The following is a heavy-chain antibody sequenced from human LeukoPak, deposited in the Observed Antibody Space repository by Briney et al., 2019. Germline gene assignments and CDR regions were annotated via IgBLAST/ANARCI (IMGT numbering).Heavy chain of an antibody. Sequence: ASVKVSCQASGYTFTDYGISWVRQAPGQGLEWMGWISVYNASPYYAQKLQGRVTMTTDTSTSTAYMELRSLRSDDTAVYYCARECHDFFFCSGGSTDYWGQGTLVTVSS. D-gene: IGHD2-15*01. CDR2: ISVYNASP. V-gene: IGHV1-18*01. CDR3: ARECHDFFFCSGGSTDY. CDR1: GYTFTDYG. J-gene: IGHJ4*02.